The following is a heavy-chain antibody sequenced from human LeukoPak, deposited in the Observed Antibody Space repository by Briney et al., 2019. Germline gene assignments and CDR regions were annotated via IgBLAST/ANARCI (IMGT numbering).Heavy chain of an antibody. CDR3: AKVSMGLSYNHYHGMDV. CDR1: GGTFSSYA. D-gene: IGHD3-10*01. CDR2: IIPIFGTA. V-gene: IGHV1-69*13. J-gene: IGHJ6*02. Sequence: SVKVSCKASGGTFSSYAISWVRQAPGQGLEWMGGIIPIFGTANYAQKFQGRVTITADESTSTAYMELSSLRSEDTAVYYCAKVSMGLSYNHYHGMDVWGQGTTVTVSS.